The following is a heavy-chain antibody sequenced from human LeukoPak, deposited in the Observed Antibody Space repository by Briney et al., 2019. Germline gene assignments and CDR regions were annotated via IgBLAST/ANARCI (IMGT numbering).Heavy chain of an antibody. CDR3: ATTSRIEADGNALDI. Sequence: ESLKISCKGSGYSFTNYWIGWVRQMPGKGLEWMGIIYPGDSDATYSPSFQGHVAMSAEKSISTAYLQWSSLKASDTAMYYCATTSRIEADGNALDIWGQGTMVTVSS. CDR2: IYPGDSDA. D-gene: IGHD6-13*01. CDR1: GYSFTNYW. V-gene: IGHV5-51*01. J-gene: IGHJ3*02.